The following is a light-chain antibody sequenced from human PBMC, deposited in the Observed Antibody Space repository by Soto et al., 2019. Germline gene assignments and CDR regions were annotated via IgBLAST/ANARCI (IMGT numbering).Light chain of an antibody. V-gene: IGKV1-27*01. CDR1: QDISHS. J-gene: IGKJ3*01. CDR3: QKYGSAPFI. Sequence: DVQMTQSPSSLSASVGDRVTITCRASQDISHSLAWYQQKPGETPKLLNYAASTFQSGGPSRFSGFGSGSDFTLTIASLQSEDIGTYYCQKYGSAPFIFGPGTKLEIK. CDR2: AAS.